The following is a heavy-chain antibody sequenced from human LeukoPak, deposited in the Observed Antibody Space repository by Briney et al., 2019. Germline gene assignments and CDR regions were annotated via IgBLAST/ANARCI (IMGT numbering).Heavy chain of an antibody. D-gene: IGHD1-26*01. CDR1: GFTFSSYS. V-gene: IGHV3-21*01. Sequence: GGSLRLSCAASGFTFSSYSMNWVRQAPGKGLEWVSSISSSSSYTYYADSVKGRFTISRDNAKNSLYLQMNSLRAEDTAVYYCARGGGASDYWGQGTLVTVSS. CDR3: ARGGGASDY. CDR2: ISSSSSYT. J-gene: IGHJ4*02.